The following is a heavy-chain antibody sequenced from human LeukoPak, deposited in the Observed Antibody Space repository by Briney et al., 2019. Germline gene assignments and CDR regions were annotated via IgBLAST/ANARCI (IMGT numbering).Heavy chain of an antibody. V-gene: IGHV3-7*01. J-gene: IGHJ4*02. CDR1: GFTFYTHW. Sequence: GGYLRLSCAASGFTFYTHWMNWVRQAPGKGLEWVANIKQDGTEEYYLDSVKDRFTISRDNAKNSVYLQMGGLRAEDTAVYYCARGPWYLQGNYFDFWGQGALVTVSS. D-gene: IGHD6-13*01. CDR2: IKQDGTEE. CDR3: ARGPWYLQGNYFDF.